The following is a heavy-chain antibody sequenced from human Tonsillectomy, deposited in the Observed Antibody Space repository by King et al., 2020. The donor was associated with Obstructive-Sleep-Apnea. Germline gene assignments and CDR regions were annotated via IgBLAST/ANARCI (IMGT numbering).Heavy chain of an antibody. J-gene: IGHJ4*02. D-gene: IGHD5-12*01. CDR2: ISGAGDRT. CDR3: VGGYDRDYFDH. Sequence: VQLVESGGGLVQPGGSLRLSCAGSGFTFSTYAMTWVRQAPGKGLEWVSAISGAGDRTYYAESLRGRFTISRENSKNTVYLQINSLRAEDTAIYYCVGGYDRDYFDHWGQGTLVTVS. V-gene: IGHV3-23*04. CDR1: GFTFSTYA.